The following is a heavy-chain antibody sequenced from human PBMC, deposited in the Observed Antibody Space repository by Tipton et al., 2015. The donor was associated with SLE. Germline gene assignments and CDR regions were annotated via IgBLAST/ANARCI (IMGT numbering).Heavy chain of an antibody. Sequence: TLSLTCAVSGGSISSGGYYWSWIRQHPGKGLEWLGHTNQYGNSNYNPSLMGRVTISVDTSKKQFSLRLISVTATDTAVYYCARGGVAAPGAGAFDIWGQGTLVTVSS. CDR1: GGSISSGGYY. D-gene: IGHD6-13*01. V-gene: IGHV4-31*11. CDR2: TNQYGNS. J-gene: IGHJ3*02. CDR3: ARGGVAAPGAGAFDI.